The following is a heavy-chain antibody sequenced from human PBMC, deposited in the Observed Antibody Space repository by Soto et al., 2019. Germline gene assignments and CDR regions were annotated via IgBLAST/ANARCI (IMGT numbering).Heavy chain of an antibody. J-gene: IGHJ3*02. CDR2: INPSGGST. CDR1: GYTFTTYF. V-gene: IGHV1-46*01. Sequence: QVQLVQSGAEVKKPGASVKVSCKASGYTFTTYFMHWVRQAPGQGLEWMGIINPSGGSTSYAQKFQGRVTMTRDTATSTVYMELSSLRSDDTAVYYCARDRRSPRMQWLVSDAFDIWGQGTMVTVSS. CDR3: ARDRRSPRMQWLVSDAFDI. D-gene: IGHD6-19*01.